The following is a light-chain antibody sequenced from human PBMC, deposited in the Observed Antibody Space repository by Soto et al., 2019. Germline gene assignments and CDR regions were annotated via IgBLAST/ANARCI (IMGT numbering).Light chain of an antibody. CDR2: GAS. CDR1: QGIGNA. Sequence: AIPMTQAPSSLWASLGDRGTISWRASQGIGNALGWYQQNPGKPPKVPIYGASNLQSGVPPRFSGSGYGTDFNLTISSLQPADFATYYGLQDYNYLLTFGGGTKVDIK. V-gene: IGKV1-6*01. CDR3: LQDYNYLLT. J-gene: IGKJ4*01.